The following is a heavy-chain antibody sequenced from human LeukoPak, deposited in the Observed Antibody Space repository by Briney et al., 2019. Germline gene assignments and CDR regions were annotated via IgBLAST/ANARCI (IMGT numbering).Heavy chain of an antibody. Sequence: PGGSLRLSCSVSGFTFSTYEMNWDRQAPGQGLDWVSSVRSRSGTIYYADSVKGRFSLSRDNPKNSLYLQLKRLSDEDTDVYSCARVGAVGSSWLRYWGQGTLV. CDR2: VRSRSGTI. V-gene: IGHV3-48*03. J-gene: IGHJ4*02. CDR1: GFTFSTYE. D-gene: IGHD6-13*01. CDR3: ARVGAVGSSWLRY.